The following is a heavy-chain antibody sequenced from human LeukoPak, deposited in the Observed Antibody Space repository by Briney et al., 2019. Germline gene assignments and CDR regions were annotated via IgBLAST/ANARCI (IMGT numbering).Heavy chain of an antibody. J-gene: IGHJ4*02. D-gene: IGHD6-19*01. Sequence: GESLKISCKGSGYSFTSYWIGWVRQVPGKGLEWMGTIYPGDSDTRYSPSFQGQVTISADKSISTAYLQWSSLKASDTAMYYCARQLAVAGTTADYWGQGTLVTVSS. CDR3: ARQLAVAGTTADY. CDR1: GYSFTSYW. CDR2: IYPGDSDT. V-gene: IGHV5-51*01.